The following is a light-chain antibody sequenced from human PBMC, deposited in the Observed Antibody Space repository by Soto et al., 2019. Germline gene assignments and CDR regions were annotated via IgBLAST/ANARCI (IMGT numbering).Light chain of an antibody. CDR2: DES. Sequence: LTQSRGTLALSPGGRAALSGRASQNINNNYLAWYQHKPGQAPSILMYDESLRATGVPDRFSGSGSGTDLNLTITRLEPDDSAVYYCQXHGISHLTFGQGTRLEIK. CDR1: QNINNNY. CDR3: QXHGISHLT. V-gene: IGKV3-20*01. J-gene: IGKJ5*01.